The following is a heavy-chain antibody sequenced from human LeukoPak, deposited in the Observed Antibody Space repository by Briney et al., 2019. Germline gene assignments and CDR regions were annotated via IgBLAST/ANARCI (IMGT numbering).Heavy chain of an antibody. CDR2: ISSSSSYI. J-gene: IGHJ6*04. D-gene: IGHD2-2*01. CDR3: ASYCSSTSCYTCYYGMDV. Sequence: GGSLRLSCAASGFTFSSYSMNWVRQAPGKGLERVSSISSSSSYIYYADSVKGRFTISRDNAKNSLYLQMNSLRAEDTAVYYCASYCSSTSCYTCYYGMDVWGKGTTVTVSS. V-gene: IGHV3-21*01. CDR1: GFTFSSYS.